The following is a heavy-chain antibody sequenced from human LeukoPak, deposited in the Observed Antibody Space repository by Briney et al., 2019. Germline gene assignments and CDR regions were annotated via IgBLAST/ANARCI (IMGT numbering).Heavy chain of an antibody. V-gene: IGHV4-59*01. Sequence: KSSETLSLTCTVSGGSISSYYCSWIRQPPGKGLEWIGYIYYSGSTNYNPSLKSRVTISVDTSKNQFSLKLSSVTAADTAVYYCARVYGGNPLFDYWGQGTLVTVSS. D-gene: IGHD4-23*01. CDR3: ARVYGGNPLFDY. CDR2: IYYSGST. J-gene: IGHJ4*02. CDR1: GGSISSYY.